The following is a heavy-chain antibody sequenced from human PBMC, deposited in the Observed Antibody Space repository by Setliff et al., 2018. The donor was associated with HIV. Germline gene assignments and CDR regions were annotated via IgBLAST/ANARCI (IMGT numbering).Heavy chain of an antibody. CDR2: IYTSGST. Sequence: KTSETLSLTCTVSGGSISDYSWSWIRQPAGKGLEWIGGIYTSGSTNYNPSLRSGVTMSVDTSKNQFSLKLSSVTAADTAIYYCARTSKDIVEVSDANHYHHMDVWGRGTTVTVS. CDR1: GGSISDYS. J-gene: IGHJ6*03. V-gene: IGHV4-4*07. CDR3: ARTSKDIVEVSDANHYHHMDV. D-gene: IGHD2-2*01.